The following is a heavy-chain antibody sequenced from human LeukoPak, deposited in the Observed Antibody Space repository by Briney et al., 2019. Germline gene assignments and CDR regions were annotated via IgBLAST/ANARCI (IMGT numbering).Heavy chain of an antibody. CDR2: IYHSGST. J-gene: IGHJ4*02. V-gene: IGHV4-30-2*01. Sequence: KPSETLSLTCTVSGGSISSYSWSWIRQPPGKGLEWIGYIYHSGSTYYNPSLKSRVTISVDRSKNQFSLKLSSVTAADTAVYYCARGVITFGGVSAFDYWGQGTLVTVSS. CDR1: GGSISSYS. D-gene: IGHD3-16*01. CDR3: ARGVITFGGVSAFDY.